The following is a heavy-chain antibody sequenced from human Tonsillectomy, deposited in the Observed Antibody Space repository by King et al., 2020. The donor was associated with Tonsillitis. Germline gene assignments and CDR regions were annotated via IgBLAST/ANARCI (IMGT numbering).Heavy chain of an antibody. V-gene: IGHV3-30*02. CDR1: GFTFSSYG. J-gene: IGHJ4*02. D-gene: IGHD3-3*01. Sequence: VQLVESGGGVVQPGGSLRLSCAASGFTFSSYGMHWVRQAPGKGLEWVAFIRYDGDNKYYADSVKGRFTISRDNSKNTLSLQMNSLRVEDTAVYYCAKGYRSTIFGVVYCSGSQQPFDYWGQGTLVTVSS. CDR3: AKGYRSTIFGVVYCSGSQQPFDY. CDR2: IRYDGDNK.